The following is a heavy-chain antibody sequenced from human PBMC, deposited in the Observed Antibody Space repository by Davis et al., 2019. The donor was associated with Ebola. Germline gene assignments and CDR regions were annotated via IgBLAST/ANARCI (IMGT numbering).Heavy chain of an antibody. V-gene: IGHV4-30-2*05. J-gene: IGHJ6*03. CDR2: IYYNGNT. CDR1: GGSITSGDHS. CDR3: ARDRISLIRGIRHFYYYMDV. D-gene: IGHD2-21*01. Sequence: SETLSLTCAVSGGSITSGDHSWSWIRQSPGKGLEWIGYIYYNGNTHYNPSLKSRLNMSVDTSKNEFSLTLRSVSAADTAMYYCARDRISLIRGIRHFYYYMDVWGKGTTVTVSS.